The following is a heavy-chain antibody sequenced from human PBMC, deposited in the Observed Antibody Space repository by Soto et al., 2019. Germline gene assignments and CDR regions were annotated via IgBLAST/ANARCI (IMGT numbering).Heavy chain of an antibody. CDR2: ISAGSGNT. CDR3: VRQKLKSSTWYGSLDS. D-gene: IGHD2-2*01. V-gene: IGHV3-23*01. J-gene: IGHJ4*02. CDR1: GFSFSSHA. Sequence: EVHLLESGGGFVQPGGSLRLSCVASGFSFSSHAMTWVRQAPGKGLEWVSVISAGSGNTYYAESVKGRFTVSRDNSKNTLWLQMDSLRVEDTGLYYCVRQKLKSSTWYGSLDSWGQGTLVTVSS.